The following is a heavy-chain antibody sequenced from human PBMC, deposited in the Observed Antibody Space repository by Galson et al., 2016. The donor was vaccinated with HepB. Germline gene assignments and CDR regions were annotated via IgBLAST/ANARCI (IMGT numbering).Heavy chain of an antibody. CDR1: GFTFSNAW. J-gene: IGHJ4*02. CDR2: IRRNTDVGTT. CDR3: TTEYWFRLDY. Sequence: SLRLSCAASGFTFSNAWLTWVRQAPGKGLEWVGRIRRNTDVGTTDYAAPAKSRFTISRADSKNMLSLEMNNLKTEDTAVYYCTTEYWFRLDYWGQGALVTVSS. D-gene: IGHD2-8*02. V-gene: IGHV3-15*01.